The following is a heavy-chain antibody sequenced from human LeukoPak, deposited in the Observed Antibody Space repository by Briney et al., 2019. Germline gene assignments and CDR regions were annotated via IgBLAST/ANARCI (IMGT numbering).Heavy chain of an antibody. CDR1: GFIFSTYA. CDR3: AKDWNPSPNWFGP. D-gene: IGHD1-1*01. CDR2: VSNSGVST. Sequence: GGSLGLSCAASGFIFSTYAMNWVRQAPGKGLEWISGVSNSGVSTNYADSVKGRSTISRDNSKNMLYLQMNGLRAEDTAVYYCAKDWNPSPNWFGPWGQGTLVIVSS. V-gene: IGHV3-23*01. J-gene: IGHJ5*02.